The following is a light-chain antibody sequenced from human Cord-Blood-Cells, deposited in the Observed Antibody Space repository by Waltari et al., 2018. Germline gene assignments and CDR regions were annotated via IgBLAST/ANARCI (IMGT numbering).Light chain of an antibody. CDR3: CSYGGSSTFDVV. CDR2: EGS. V-gene: IGLV2-23*03. CDR1: SSDVGSYNL. J-gene: IGLJ2*01. Sequence: QSALTQPASVSGSPGQSITISCTGTSSDVGSYNLVHWYRQNPGKAPKLKIYEGSKRPSGVSSRYSGSTCGNTSSLTISGIRAEREADYYFCSYGGSSTFDVVFGGGTKLTVL.